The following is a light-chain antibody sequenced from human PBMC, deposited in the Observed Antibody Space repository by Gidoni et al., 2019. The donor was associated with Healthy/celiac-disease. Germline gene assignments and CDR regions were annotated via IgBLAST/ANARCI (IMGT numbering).Light chain of an antibody. CDR2: GAS. CDR3: QQYNNWPPLT. CDR1: QSVSSN. J-gene: IGKJ4*01. V-gene: IGKV3-15*01. Sequence: EIVMTHSPATLSVSPGERATLSCRASQSVSSNLAWYQQKPGQDPRLLIYGASTRATGIPARFSGSGSGTEFTLTISSLQSEDFAVYYCQQYNNWPPLTFXGXTKVXIK.